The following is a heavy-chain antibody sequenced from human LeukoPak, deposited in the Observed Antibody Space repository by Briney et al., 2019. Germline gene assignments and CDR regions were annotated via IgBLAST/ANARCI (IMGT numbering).Heavy chain of an antibody. CDR2: ISGSGGST. CDR3: AKDRIQLWLKATYFDY. Sequence: PGGSLRLSCAASGFTFSSYAMSWVRQAPGKGLEWVSAISGSGGSTYYADSVKGRFTISRDNSKNTLNLQMNSLRAEDTAVYYCAKDRIQLWLKATYFDYWGQGTLVTVSS. J-gene: IGHJ4*02. CDR1: GFTFSSYA. V-gene: IGHV3-23*01. D-gene: IGHD5-18*01.